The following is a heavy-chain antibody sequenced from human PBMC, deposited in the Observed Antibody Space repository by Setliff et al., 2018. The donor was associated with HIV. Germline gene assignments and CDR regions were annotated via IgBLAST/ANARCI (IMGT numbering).Heavy chain of an antibody. D-gene: IGHD5-18*01. V-gene: IGHV4-34*01. CDR1: GGSFSNYH. Sequence: PSETLSLTCAVYGGSFSNYHWTWIRQSPEKGLEWIAEIDHSGSTNYNPFLKRRVSISVDPSKNQFSLKVTSLTAADTAVYFCARGSGVSLDTYDVWGQGTMVTVSS. J-gene: IGHJ3*01. CDR2: IDHSGST. CDR3: ARGSGVSLDTYDV.